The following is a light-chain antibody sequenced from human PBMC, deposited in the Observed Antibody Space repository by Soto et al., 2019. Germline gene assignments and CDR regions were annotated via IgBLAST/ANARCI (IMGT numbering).Light chain of an antibody. V-gene: IGLV1-44*01. Sequence: QSALTQPPSASGTPGQRVTISCSGGSSNIGSHTVNWYQQLPGTAPKLLIYSNNQRPSGVPDRFSGSKSGTSASLAISGLQSEDEADYYCAAWDDSLNGVVFGGGTKLTVL. CDR2: SNN. CDR3: AAWDDSLNGVV. J-gene: IGLJ2*01. CDR1: SSNIGSHT.